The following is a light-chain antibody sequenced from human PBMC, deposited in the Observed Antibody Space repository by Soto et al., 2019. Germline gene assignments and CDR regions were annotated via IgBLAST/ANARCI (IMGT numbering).Light chain of an antibody. CDR1: ESALNNY. V-gene: IGKV3-20*01. CDR3: QQYDISPWT. Sequence: EIVLTQSPGTLSLSPGERATLSCRASESALNNYLAWYQHKAGQAPRLLIYGASGRATGFPDKFSDSASGTAFPLTISRLEPEDFAVYYCQQYDISPWTVGQGTKVELK. J-gene: IGKJ1*01. CDR2: GAS.